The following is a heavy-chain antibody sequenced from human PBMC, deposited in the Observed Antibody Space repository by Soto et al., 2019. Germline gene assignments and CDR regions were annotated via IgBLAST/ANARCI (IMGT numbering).Heavy chain of an antibody. V-gene: IGHV3-7*04. CDR1: GFTFSSYW. CDR2: IKQDGSEK. J-gene: IGHJ6*02. D-gene: IGHD3-22*01. CDR3: ARFYYDSSGYLPSPYYYYYGMDV. Sequence: GGSLRLSCAASGFTFSSYWMSWVRQAPGKGLEWVANIKQDGSEKYYVDSVKGRFTISRDNARNSLYLQMNSLRAEDTAVYYCARFYYDSSGYLPSPYYYYYGMDVWGQGTTVTVSS.